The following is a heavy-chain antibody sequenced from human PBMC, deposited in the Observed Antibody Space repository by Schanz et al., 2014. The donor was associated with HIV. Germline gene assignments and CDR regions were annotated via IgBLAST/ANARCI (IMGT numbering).Heavy chain of an antibody. Sequence: EVQLVESGGGLVQPGGSLRLSCAASGFSFSSYWMYWVRQAPGKGLVWVSRINNDGSSTSYADSVKGRFTISRDNSKNTLYVELNSLRPEDTAVYYCAKVPEEGYFDPWGQGTLVTVSS. CDR2: INNDGSST. J-gene: IGHJ5*02. CDR1: GFSFSSYW. D-gene: IGHD5-12*01. CDR3: AKVPEEGYFDP. V-gene: IGHV3-74*01.